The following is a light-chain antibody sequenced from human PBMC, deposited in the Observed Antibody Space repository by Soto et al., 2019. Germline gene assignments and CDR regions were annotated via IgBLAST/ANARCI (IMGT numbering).Light chain of an antibody. CDR1: QSLLHSNGYNY. V-gene: IGKV2-28*01. CDR3: MQALQTPIT. Sequence: DIVMTQSPLSLPVTPGEPASISCRSSQSLLHSNGYNYLDWYLQKPGQSPQLLIHLGSHRASGVPDRFSGSGSGTDFILKINRVETEDVGVYYCMQALQTPITFGQGTRLEIK. CDR2: LGS. J-gene: IGKJ5*01.